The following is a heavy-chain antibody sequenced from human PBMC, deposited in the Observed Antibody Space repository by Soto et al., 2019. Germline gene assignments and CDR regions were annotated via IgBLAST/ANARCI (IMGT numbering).Heavy chain of an antibody. CDR3: AKDRGSSSWDPIFDF. CDR1: GFTFDDYA. V-gene: IGHV3-9*01. J-gene: IGHJ4*02. CDR2: ISWDSAVI. D-gene: IGHD6-13*01. Sequence: SLRLSCAASGFTFDDYAIHWVRQAPGNGLEWVSGISWDSAVIYYAVSVKVRFTIGRDNARNSLYLHMNNLRPEDTALYFCAKDRGSSSWDPIFDFWGRGTLVTVSS.